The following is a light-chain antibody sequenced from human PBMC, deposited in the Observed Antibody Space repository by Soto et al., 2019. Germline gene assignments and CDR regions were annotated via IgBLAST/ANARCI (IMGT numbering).Light chain of an antibody. V-gene: IGLV2-8*01. J-gene: IGLJ1*01. CDR2: EVV. CDR3: KSYAGSNTYV. Sequence: QSALTQPASVSGSPGQSITISCTGTKSDIGVYDFVSWYQQHPGKAPRLIIYEVVQRPSGVPDRFSGSKSGNTASLTVSGLQAADEADYFCKSYAGSNTYVFGSGTKLTVL. CDR1: KSDIGVYDF.